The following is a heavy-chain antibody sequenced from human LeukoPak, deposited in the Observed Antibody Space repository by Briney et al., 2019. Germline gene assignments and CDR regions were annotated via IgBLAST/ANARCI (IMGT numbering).Heavy chain of an antibody. CDR2: IYYTGSA. V-gene: IGHV4-39*01. Sequence: SETLSLTCTVSGGSISISSYYWGWIRQPPGKGLEWIGSIYYTGSAYYNPSLKSRVTMSVDTSKNQFSLRLSSVTAADTAVYSCARHPERYSYFDYWGQGTLVTVSS. CDR3: ARHPERYSYFDY. J-gene: IGHJ4*02. CDR1: GGSISISSYY. D-gene: IGHD5-18*01.